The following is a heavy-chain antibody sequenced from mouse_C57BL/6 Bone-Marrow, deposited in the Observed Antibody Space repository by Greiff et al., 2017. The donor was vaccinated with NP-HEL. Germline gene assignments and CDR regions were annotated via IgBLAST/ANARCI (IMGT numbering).Heavy chain of an antibody. CDR2: IYPRSGNT. Sequence: QVQLQQSGAELARPGASVKLSCKASGYTFTSYGISWVKQSTGQGLEWIGEIYPRSGNTYYNEKFKGKATLTADKSSSTAYMELRSLTSEDSAVYFCAKIYYGYDESAMDYWGQGTSVTVSS. D-gene: IGHD2-2*01. CDR1: GYTFTSYG. V-gene: IGHV1-81*01. J-gene: IGHJ4*01. CDR3: AKIYYGYDESAMDY.